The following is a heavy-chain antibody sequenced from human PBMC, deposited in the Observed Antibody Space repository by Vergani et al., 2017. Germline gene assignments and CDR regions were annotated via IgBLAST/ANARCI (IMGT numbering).Heavy chain of an antibody. CDR3: AKRFEGALTYYFDY. Sequence: EVQLVESGGGLVKPGGSLRLSCAASGFTVSSNYMSWVRQAPGKGLEWVSVIYSGGSTYYADSVKGRFTISRDNSKNTLYLQMNSLRAEDTAVYYCAKRFEGALTYYFDYWGQGTLVTVSS. CDR1: GFTVSSNY. D-gene: IGHD1-26*01. CDR2: IYSGGST. J-gene: IGHJ4*02. V-gene: IGHV3-53*01.